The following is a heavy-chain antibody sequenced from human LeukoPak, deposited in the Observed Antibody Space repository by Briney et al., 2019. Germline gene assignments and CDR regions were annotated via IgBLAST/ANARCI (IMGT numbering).Heavy chain of an antibody. CDR3: ASSSGTHRRYFDY. J-gene: IGHJ4*02. D-gene: IGHD3-10*01. CDR2: ISWNSGSI. V-gene: IGHV3-9*01. CDR1: GFTFDDYA. Sequence: GGSLRLSCAASGFTFDDYAMHWVRQAPGKGLEWVSGISWNSGSIGYADSVKGRFTISRDNAKNSLYLQMNSLRAEDTAVYYCASSSGTHRRYFDYWGQGTLVTVSS.